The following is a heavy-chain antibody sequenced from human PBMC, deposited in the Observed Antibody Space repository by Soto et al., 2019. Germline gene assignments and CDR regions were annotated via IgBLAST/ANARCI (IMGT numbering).Heavy chain of an antibody. CDR2: ISYDGSNK. D-gene: IGHD6-13*01. Sequence: GGSLRLSCAASGFTFSSYGMHWVRQAPGKGLEWVAVISYDGSNKYYADSVKGRFTISRDNSKNTLYLQMNSLRAEDTAVYYCAKDRGSGSSSWFDAFDIWGQGTMVTVSS. CDR3: AKDRGSGSSSWFDAFDI. CDR1: GFTFSSYG. V-gene: IGHV3-30*18. J-gene: IGHJ3*02.